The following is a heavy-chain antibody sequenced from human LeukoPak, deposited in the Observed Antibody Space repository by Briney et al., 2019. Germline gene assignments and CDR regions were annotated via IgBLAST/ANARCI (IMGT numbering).Heavy chain of an antibody. CDR2: IYYSGST. Sequence: PSETPSLTCTVSGGSISSSSYYWGWIRQPPGKGLEWIGSIYYSGSTYYNPSLKSRVTISVDTSKNQFSLKLSSVTAADTAVYYCARQGDFWSGYYRIDYWGQGTLVTVSS. CDR1: GGSISSSSYY. V-gene: IGHV4-39*01. CDR3: ARQGDFWSGYYRIDY. J-gene: IGHJ4*02. D-gene: IGHD3-3*01.